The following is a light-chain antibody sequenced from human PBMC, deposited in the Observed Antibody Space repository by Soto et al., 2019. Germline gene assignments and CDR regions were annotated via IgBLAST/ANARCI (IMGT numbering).Light chain of an antibody. J-gene: IGKJ1*01. V-gene: IGKV3-20*01. CDR1: QTVSSNS. Sequence: EIVLTQSPGTLSLSPGERATLSCRASQTVSSNSLAWYHQKPGQAPRLLIYGASSRATGITDRFSGSGSGTDFNLTISRREPEDFAVYYCQLDGSSARTFGQGTKVEIK. CDR3: QLDGSSART. CDR2: GAS.